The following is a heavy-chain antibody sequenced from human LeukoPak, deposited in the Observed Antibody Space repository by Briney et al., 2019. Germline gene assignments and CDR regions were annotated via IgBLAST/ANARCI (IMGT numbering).Heavy chain of an antibody. CDR3: ARHGEDYYDSNGNSTLNY. CDR1: GGSISSSSYY. D-gene: IGHD3-22*01. V-gene: IGHV4-39*01. CDR2: IYYSGST. J-gene: IGHJ4*02. Sequence: TSETLSLTCTVSGGSISSSSYYWGWIRQPPGKGLEWIGSIYYSGSTYYNPSLKSRVTISVDTSKNQFSLKLSSVTAADTAVYYCARHGEDYYDSNGNSTLNYWGQRTLVTVSS.